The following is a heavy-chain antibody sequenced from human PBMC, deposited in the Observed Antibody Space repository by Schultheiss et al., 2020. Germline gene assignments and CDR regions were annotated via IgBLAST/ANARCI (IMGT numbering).Heavy chain of an antibody. CDR2: IYYSGST. CDR1: GGSISSYY. J-gene: IGHJ6*02. D-gene: IGHD6-6*01. V-gene: IGHV4-59*12. CDR3: ARDHGIKQLGNYYYGMDV. Sequence: SATLSLTCTVSGGSISSYYWSWIRQPPGKGLEWIGYIYYSGSTNYNPSLKSRVTISVDTSKNQFSLKLSSVTAADTAVYYCARDHGIKQLGNYYYGMDVWGQGTTVTVSS.